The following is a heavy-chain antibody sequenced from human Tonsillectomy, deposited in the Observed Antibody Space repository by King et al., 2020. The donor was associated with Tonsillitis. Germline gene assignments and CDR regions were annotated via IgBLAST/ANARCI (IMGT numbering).Heavy chain of an antibody. V-gene: IGHV4-59*01. CDR3: ARGSRQGWGSRLTFDS. D-gene: IGHD3-16*01. Sequence: QLQESGPGLVKPSETLSLTCTVSGDSISTYYWSWIRQPPGKGLEWIGYIHFIGSTNYNPSLESRVTISLDTSKKQLSLKLRFVTAADTAVYYCARGSRQGWGSRLTFDSWGQGTLVTVSS. CDR2: IHFIGST. CDR1: GDSISTYY. J-gene: IGHJ4*02.